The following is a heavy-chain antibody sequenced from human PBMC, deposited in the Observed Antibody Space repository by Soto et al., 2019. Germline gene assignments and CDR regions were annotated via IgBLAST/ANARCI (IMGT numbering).Heavy chain of an antibody. D-gene: IGHD3-3*01. J-gene: IGHJ4*02. CDR2: FIPVYRTL. Sequence: QVQLVQSGAEVKKPGSSVKVSCKASGGSFGNSAINWVRQTPGQGLEWLGGFIPVYRTLNYAQKFQGRVTISADESTGTAYMTLSRLASDYTAVYYCATGVIWIGYFTVDSWGQGTRVTVSS. CDR3: ATGVIWIGYFTVDS. V-gene: IGHV1-69*01. CDR1: GGSFGNSA.